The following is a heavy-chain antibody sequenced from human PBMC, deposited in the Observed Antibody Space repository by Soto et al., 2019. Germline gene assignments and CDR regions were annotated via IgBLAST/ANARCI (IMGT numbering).Heavy chain of an antibody. D-gene: IGHD6-19*01. CDR1: GGTFDSNA. V-gene: IGHV1-69*06. CDR2: IIPIYDSP. J-gene: IGHJ4*02. CDR3: AVAVTGSRSPLAH. Sequence: QVQLVQSGAEVKKPGSSVKVSCKASGGTFDSNAISWVRQAPGQGLEWMGGIIPIYDSPNYAQNFQGRVTVIADKATSTAYLELSRLKFVDSAIYYCAVAVTGSRSPLAHWGQGTLVIVSS.